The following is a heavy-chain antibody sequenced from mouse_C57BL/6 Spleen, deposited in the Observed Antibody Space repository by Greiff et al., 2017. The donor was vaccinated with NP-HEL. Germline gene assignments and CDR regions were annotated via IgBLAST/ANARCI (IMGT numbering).Heavy chain of an antibody. CDR3: ARGSNYYGTDY. Sequence: EVKLQESGPGLVKPSQSLSLTCSVTGYSITSGYYWNWIRQFPGNKLEWMGYISYDGSNNYNPSLKNRISITRDTSKNQFFLKLNSVTTEDTATYYCARGSNYYGTDYWGQGTTLTVSS. V-gene: IGHV3-6*01. CDR2: ISYDGSN. D-gene: IGHD1-1*01. CDR1: GYSITSGYY. J-gene: IGHJ2*01.